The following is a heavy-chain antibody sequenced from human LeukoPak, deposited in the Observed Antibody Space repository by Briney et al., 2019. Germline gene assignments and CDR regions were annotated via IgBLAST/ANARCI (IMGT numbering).Heavy chain of an antibody. D-gene: IGHD3-16*02. J-gene: IGHJ4*02. V-gene: IGHV3-9*01. CDR1: GFSLDDYG. CDR3: AKENYVWGSYRYTFFDY. Sequence: PGGSLRLSCAASGFSLDDYGMHWVRQAPGKGLEWVSGISWDSGNIGYVDSVKGRFTISRDNAKNSLYLQMNSLRAEDTALYYCAKENYVWGSYRYTFFDYWGQGTLVTVSS. CDR2: ISWDSGNI.